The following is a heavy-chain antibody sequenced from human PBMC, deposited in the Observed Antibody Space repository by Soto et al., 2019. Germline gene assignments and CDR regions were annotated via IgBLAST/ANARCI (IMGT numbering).Heavy chain of an antibody. V-gene: IGHV1-69*13. J-gene: IGHJ4*02. CDR1: GGTFSSYG. CDR3: ARDDRFRTAMDLYYFDS. D-gene: IGHD5-18*01. CDR2: ILPVFGST. Sequence: SVKVSCKAPGGTFSSYGITWVRQAPGQGLEWMGGILPVFGSTNLAQRFRGRVTITADESTSTAYMELTSLRFEDTAVYYCARDDRFRTAMDLYYFDSWGPGTLVTVSS.